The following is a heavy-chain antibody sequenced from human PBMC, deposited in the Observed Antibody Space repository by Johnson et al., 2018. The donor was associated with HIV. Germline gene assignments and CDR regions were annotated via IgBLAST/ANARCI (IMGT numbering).Heavy chain of an antibody. J-gene: IGHJ3*02. D-gene: IGHD3-22*01. V-gene: IGHV3-20*04. CDR1: GFTFDDYG. CDR3: ARGRYYYDSSGSDAFDI. Sequence: VQLVESGGSVVRPGGSLRLSCAASGFTFDDYGMSWVRQVPGKGLEWVSGINWNGGNTGYVDSVKGRFTISRDNAKNSLYLQMNSLRAEDTALYYCARGRYYYDSSGSDAFDIWGQGTMVTVSS. CDR2: INWNGGNT.